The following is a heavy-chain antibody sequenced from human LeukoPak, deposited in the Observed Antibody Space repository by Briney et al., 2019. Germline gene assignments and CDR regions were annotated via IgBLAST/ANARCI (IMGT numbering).Heavy chain of an antibody. CDR2: IYYSGST. D-gene: IGHD3-10*01. V-gene: IGHV4-59*01. CDR1: GGSISSYY. Sequence: SETLSLTCTVSGGSISSYYRSWIRQPPGKGLEWIGYIYYSGSTNYNPSLKSRVTISVDTSKNQFSLKLSSVTAADTAVYYCARELIWSGELTPSTNWFDPWGQGTLVTVSS. J-gene: IGHJ5*02. CDR3: ARELIWSGELTPSTNWFDP.